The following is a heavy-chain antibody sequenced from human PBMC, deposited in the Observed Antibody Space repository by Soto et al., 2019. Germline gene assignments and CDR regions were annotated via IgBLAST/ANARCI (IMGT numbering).Heavy chain of an antibody. CDR1: GFTFRDYC. CDR3: ARGDIEVAGHLDY. V-gene: IGHV3-33*01. D-gene: IGHD2-15*01. J-gene: IGHJ4*02. CDR2: IWCDSSNK. Sequence: QVQLAESGGGVVQPGRSLRLTCEATGFTFRDYCIHWVRRAPGKGLEWVALIWCDSSNKYYADSVKGRFTISRVKSNNTVSLHTNSFRADDTGVYYGARGDIEVAGHLDYWGQGTLVTVSS.